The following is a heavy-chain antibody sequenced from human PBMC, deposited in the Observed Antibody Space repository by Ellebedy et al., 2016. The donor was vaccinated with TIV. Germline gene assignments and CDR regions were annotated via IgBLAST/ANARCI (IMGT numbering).Heavy chain of an antibody. J-gene: IGHJ4*02. CDR2: IDPSDSYT. D-gene: IGHD6-13*01. Sequence: GESLKISCKVSGYSYTNYWINWVRQMPGKGLEWMGRIDPSDSYTNYSPSFKGHVTISADKSIGAAFLQWSSLKASDTAMYYCVTWLDSRWTDFDAWGQGTLVTISS. CDR1: GYSYTNYW. V-gene: IGHV5-10-1*01. CDR3: VTWLDSRWTDFDA.